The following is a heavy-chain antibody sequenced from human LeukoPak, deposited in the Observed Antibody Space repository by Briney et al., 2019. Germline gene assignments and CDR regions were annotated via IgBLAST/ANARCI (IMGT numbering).Heavy chain of an antibody. CDR1: GGSISSGDHY. CDR2: IYYSGST. J-gene: IGHJ4*02. CDR3: ARGIAIGYCSGGSCYPFDY. Sequence: ESSETLSLTCTVSGGSISSGDHYWSWIRQPPGKGLEWIGYIYYSGSTYYNPSLKSRVTMSVDTSKNQFSLKLSFVTAADTAVYYCARGIAIGYCSGGSCYPFDYWGQGTLVTVSS. V-gene: IGHV4-30-4*01. D-gene: IGHD2-15*01.